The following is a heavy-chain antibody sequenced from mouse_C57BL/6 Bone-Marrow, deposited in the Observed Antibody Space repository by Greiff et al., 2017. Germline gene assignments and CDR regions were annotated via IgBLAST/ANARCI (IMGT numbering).Heavy chain of an antibody. CDR3: ARKGTTVVARYAMDY. D-gene: IGHD1-1*01. Sequence: VQLQQPGAELVKPGASVKLSCKASGYTFTSYWMQWVKQRPGQGLEWIGEIDPSDSYTNYNQKFKGKATLTVDTSSSTAYMQLSSLTSEDSAVYYCARKGTTVVARYAMDYWGQGTSVTVSS. V-gene: IGHV1-50*01. CDR1: GYTFTSYW. J-gene: IGHJ4*01. CDR2: IDPSDSYT.